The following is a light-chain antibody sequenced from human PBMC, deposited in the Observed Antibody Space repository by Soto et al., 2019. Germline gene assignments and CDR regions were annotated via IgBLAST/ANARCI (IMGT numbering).Light chain of an antibody. Sequence: DIQMTQSPSSLSASVGDRVTITCQASQDISNYLNWYQQKPGKAPKLLIYDASNLETGVPSRFSGSGSGTDFTFTISSLQPEDIATYYCQQYDNLPRTFGQGNKVEIK. CDR2: DAS. CDR3: QQYDNLPRT. CDR1: QDISNY. J-gene: IGKJ1*01. V-gene: IGKV1-33*01.